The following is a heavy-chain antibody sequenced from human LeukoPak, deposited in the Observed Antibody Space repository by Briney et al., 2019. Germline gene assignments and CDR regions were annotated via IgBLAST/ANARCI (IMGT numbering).Heavy chain of an antibody. J-gene: IGHJ4*02. CDR3: ARAGHNSNSGGYDF. CDR1: GYTFIDHY. D-gene: IGHD3-22*01. CDR2: IDPDTGDT. Sequence: ASVKASCKPSGYTFIDHYLHWVRQAPGQGLESLGWIDPDTGDTNYPQKFQGRLTMTRDTSSSTAYMELNRLRSDDTAVYHCARAGHNSNSGGYDFWGLGTLVTVSS. V-gene: IGHV1-2*02.